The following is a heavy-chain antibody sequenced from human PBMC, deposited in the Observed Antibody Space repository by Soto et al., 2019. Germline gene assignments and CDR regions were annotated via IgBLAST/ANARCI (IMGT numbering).Heavy chain of an antibody. D-gene: IGHD2-15*01. J-gene: IGHJ6*02. CDR3: AVEKGRWAGSVGYYCYVMDV. CDR2: IRADNGNT. Sequence: QVQLVQSGAEVHKPGASVKVSCKASGYTFTSYGISWVRQAPGQGLEWLGWIRADNGNTNYAQKLQGRVTMTTDTTTSTACMELRSRRCDDSAVNYWAVEKGRWAGSVGYYCYVMDVWGQGTTVTVS. CDR1: GYTFTSYG. V-gene: IGHV1-18*04.